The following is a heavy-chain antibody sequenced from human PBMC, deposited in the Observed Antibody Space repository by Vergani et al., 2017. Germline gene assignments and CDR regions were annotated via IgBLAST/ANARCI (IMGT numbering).Heavy chain of an antibody. D-gene: IGHD1-26*01. V-gene: IGHV3-23*01. J-gene: IGHJ4*02. Sequence: VQLLESGGGLVQPGGSLRLSCAASGFTFSSYAMSWVRQAPGKGLEWVSAISGSGGSTYYADSVKGRFTISRDNAKNTLYLQMNSLRAEDTAVYYCAKAKWELDYFDYWGQGTLVTVSS. CDR2: ISGSGGST. CDR1: GFTFSSYA. CDR3: AKAKWELDYFDY.